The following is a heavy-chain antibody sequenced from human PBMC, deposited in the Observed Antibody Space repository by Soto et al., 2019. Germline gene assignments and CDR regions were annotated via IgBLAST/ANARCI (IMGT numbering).Heavy chain of an antibody. Sequence: EVQLVESGGGLVQPGRSLRLSCAASGFTFDDYAMHWVRQAPGKGLEWVSGISWNSGSIGYADSVKGRFTISRDNAKNSLYLQMYSLRAEDTALYYCAKDRGIAVAGGYFDYWGQGTLVTVSS. CDR1: GFTFDDYA. CDR2: ISWNSGSI. J-gene: IGHJ4*02. CDR3: AKDRGIAVAGGYFDY. D-gene: IGHD6-19*01. V-gene: IGHV3-9*01.